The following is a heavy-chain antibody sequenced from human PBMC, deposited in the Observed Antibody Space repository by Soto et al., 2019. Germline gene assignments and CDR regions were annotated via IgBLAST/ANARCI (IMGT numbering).Heavy chain of an antibody. D-gene: IGHD5-18*01. CDR2: MHRGGTT. CDR1: GFTFSSYG. Sequence: GGSLRLSCAASGFTFSSYGMHWVRQAPGKGLEWVAVMHRGGTTDNADSVKGRFTTSRDKSKNTLYLHMNGLRVEDTAVYYCARVNTTLVDHFDCWGQGTLVTVSS. J-gene: IGHJ4*02. CDR3: ARVNTTLVDHFDC. V-gene: IGHV3-53*01.